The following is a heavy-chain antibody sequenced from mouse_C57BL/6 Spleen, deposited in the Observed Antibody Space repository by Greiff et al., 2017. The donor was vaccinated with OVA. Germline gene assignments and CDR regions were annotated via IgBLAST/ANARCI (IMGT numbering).Heavy chain of an antibody. V-gene: IGHV1-69*01. CDR1: GYTFTSYW. D-gene: IGHD1-1*01. Sequence: QVQLKQPGAELVMPGASVKLSCKASGYTFTSYWMHWVKQRPGQGLEWIGEIDPSDSYTNYNQKFKGKSTLTVDKSSSTAYMQLSSLTSEDSAVYYCARRNYYGGVFYAMDYWGQGTSVTVSS. CDR3: ARRNYYGGVFYAMDY. J-gene: IGHJ4*01. CDR2: IDPSDSYT.